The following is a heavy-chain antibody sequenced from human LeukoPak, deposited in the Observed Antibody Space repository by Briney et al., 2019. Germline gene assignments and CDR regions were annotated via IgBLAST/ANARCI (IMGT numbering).Heavy chain of an antibody. J-gene: IGHJ4*02. Sequence: PGGSLRLSCAASGFTFSSSNMNWVRQAPGKGLEWVSYISSSGNTIYYADSVKGRFTISRDNAKNSLYLQMNSLRAEDTAVYYCARKTGTMSFDYWGQGTLVTVSS. CDR3: ARKTGTMSFDY. V-gene: IGHV3-48*04. CDR1: GFTFSSSN. CDR2: ISSSGNTI. D-gene: IGHD1-7*01.